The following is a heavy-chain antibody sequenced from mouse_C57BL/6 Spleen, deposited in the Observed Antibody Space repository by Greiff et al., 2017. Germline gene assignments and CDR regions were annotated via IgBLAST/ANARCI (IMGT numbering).Heavy chain of an antibody. CDR1: GFTFSDYG. CDR2: IHRCSSTI. V-gene: IGHV5-17*01. D-gene: IGHD1-1*01. J-gene: IGHJ2*01. Sequence: VQLQESGGGLVKPGGSLKLSCAASGFTFSDYGMHWVRQAPEKGLEWVAYIHRCSSTIYYAHKVTGRFTISRDNAKNTLFLQMTSLRSEDTAMYYCATYYYGSSYVDYGGQGTTLTVSS. CDR3: ATYYYGSSYVDY.